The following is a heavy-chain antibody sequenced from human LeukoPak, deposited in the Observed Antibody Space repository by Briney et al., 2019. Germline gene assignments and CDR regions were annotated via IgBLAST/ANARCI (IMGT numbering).Heavy chain of an antibody. V-gene: IGHV4-31*03. D-gene: IGHD3-3*01. Sequence: PSETLSLTCTVSGGSIRSGGDYWNWIRQHPGKGLEWIGYISNSGSTYYNPSLKSRITISVDTSKTQFSLNLNSVTAADTAVYYCAREYDPKLTWGQGTLVTVSS. CDR2: ISNSGST. J-gene: IGHJ4*02. CDR1: GGSIRSGGDY. CDR3: AREYDPKLT.